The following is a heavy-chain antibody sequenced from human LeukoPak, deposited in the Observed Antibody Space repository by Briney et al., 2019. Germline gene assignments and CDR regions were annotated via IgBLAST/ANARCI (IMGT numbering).Heavy chain of an antibody. V-gene: IGHV3-23*01. Sequence: PGGSLRLSCAASGFTFSSYAMSWVRQAPGKGLEWVSAISGSGGSTYYADSVKGRFTISRDNSKNTLYLQMNSLRAEDTAVYYCAKESGYSGSSGWYYFDYWGQGTLVTVSS. J-gene: IGHJ4*02. CDR2: ISGSGGST. CDR1: GFTFSSYA. CDR3: AKESGYSGSSGWYYFDY. D-gene: IGHD6-19*01.